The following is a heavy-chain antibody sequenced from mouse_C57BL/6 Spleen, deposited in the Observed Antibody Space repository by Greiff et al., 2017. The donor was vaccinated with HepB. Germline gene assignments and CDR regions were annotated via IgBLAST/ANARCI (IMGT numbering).Heavy chain of an antibody. Sequence: EVQLVESGGGLVKPGGSLKLSCAASGFTFSSYAMSWVRQTPEKRLEWVATISDGGSYTYYPDNVKGRFTISRDNAKNNLYLQMNHLKSEDTAMYYCARDRDDYDFDYWGQGTTLTVSS. V-gene: IGHV5-4*01. D-gene: IGHD2-4*01. J-gene: IGHJ2*01. CDR1: GFTFSSYA. CDR3: ARDRDDYDFDY. CDR2: ISDGGSYT.